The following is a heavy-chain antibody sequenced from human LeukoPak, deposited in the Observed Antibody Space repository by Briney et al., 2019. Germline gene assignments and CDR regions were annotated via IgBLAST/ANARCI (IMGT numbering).Heavy chain of an antibody. CDR1: GFTFSSYA. CDR2: IWYDGSNK. Sequence: GGSLRLSCAASGFTFSSYAMYWVRQAPGKGLEWVAVIWYDGSNKYYADSVKGRFTISRDNSKNTLYLQMNSLRAEDTAVYYCARFYYGSGSYSPTYYFDYWGQGTLVTVSS. D-gene: IGHD3-10*01. J-gene: IGHJ4*02. CDR3: ARFYYGSGSYSPTYYFDY. V-gene: IGHV3-33*08.